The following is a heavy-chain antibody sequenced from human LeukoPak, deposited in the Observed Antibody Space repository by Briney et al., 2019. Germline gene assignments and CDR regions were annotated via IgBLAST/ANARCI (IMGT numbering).Heavy chain of an antibody. V-gene: IGHV6-1*01. Sequence: SQTLSLTCVISGDSVSSNSAAWNWVRQSPSRGLEWLGRTFYRSKWFTNYAVSVKSRITINADTSKNQFSLQLNSVTPEDTAVYYCTRKGTVTTPFDFWGQGILATVSS. J-gene: IGHJ4*02. CDR3: TRKGTVTTPFDF. CDR1: GDSVSSNSAA. D-gene: IGHD4-11*01. CDR2: TFYRSKWFT.